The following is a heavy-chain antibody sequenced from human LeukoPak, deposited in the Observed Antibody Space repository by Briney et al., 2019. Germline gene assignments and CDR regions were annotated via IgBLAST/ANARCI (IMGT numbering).Heavy chain of an antibody. J-gene: IGHJ5*02. CDR2: IYTSGST. D-gene: IGHD3-10*01. Sequence: SETLSLTCTVSGGSISSYYWSWIRQPAGKGLEWIGRIYTSGSTNYNPSLKSRVTMSVDTSKDQFSLKLSSVTAADTAVYYCARGVRSGWFGESNWFDPWGQGTLVTVSS. CDR3: ARGVRSGWFGESNWFDP. V-gene: IGHV4-4*07. CDR1: GGSISSYY.